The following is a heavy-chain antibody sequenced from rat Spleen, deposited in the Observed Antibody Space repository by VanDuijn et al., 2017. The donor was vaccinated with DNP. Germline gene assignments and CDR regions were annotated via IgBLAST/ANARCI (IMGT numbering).Heavy chain of an antibody. Sequence: QVQLQQSGAELAKPGSSVKISCKASGYTFTSYYISWIKQTTGQGLEYIGYIYTGSGTTNYNEKFRDKATLTVDTSSSTAFMQLSSLTPDDSAVYYCSRRRLPYWYFDFWGPGTMVTVSS. CDR1: GYTFTSYY. J-gene: IGHJ1*01. CDR3: SRRRLPYWYFDF. CDR2: IYTGSGTT. D-gene: IGHD1-8*01. V-gene: IGHV1-43*01.